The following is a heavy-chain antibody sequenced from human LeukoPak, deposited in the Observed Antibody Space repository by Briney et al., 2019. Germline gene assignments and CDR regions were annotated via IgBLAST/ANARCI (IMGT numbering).Heavy chain of an antibody. D-gene: IGHD6-6*01. J-gene: IGHJ6*03. V-gene: IGHV1-46*01. CDR3: ARGPLKQLVPFYYYYMDV. CDR2: INPSCGST. CDR1: GYTFTSCY. Sequence: ASVKVSCKASGYTFTSCYVHWVRQTPGQGLQWMAIINPSCGSTSYAQKFQGRVTITADESTSTAYMELSSLRSEDTAVYYCARGPLKQLVPFYYYYMDVWGKGTTVTVSS.